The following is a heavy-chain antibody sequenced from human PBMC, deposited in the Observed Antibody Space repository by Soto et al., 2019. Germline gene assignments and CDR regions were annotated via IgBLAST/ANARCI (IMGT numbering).Heavy chain of an antibody. CDR2: IYYSGTT. V-gene: IGHV4-59*01. D-gene: IGHD6-19*01. CDR3: ARGGWYNDY. Sequence: SETLSPTCTVPGSSISNNYWRWIRQPPGKGLERIGYIYYSGTTNYNPSPKSRVTISVDTSKNQFSLNLSSVTAADTAVYYCARGGWYNDYWGQGTLVTVSS. J-gene: IGHJ4*02. CDR1: GSSISNNY.